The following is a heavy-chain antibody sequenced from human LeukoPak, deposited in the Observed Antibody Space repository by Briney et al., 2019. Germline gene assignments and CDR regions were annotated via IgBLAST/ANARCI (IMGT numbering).Heavy chain of an antibody. CDR1: GGSFRGYY. J-gene: IGHJ6*02. Sequence: PSETLSLTCAVYGGSFRGYYWTLIRQPPGKGLEWIGEINHSGSTHYNPSLKSRATISVDTSKNQFSLKLTSVTAADTAVYYCARRLDVWGQGTTVTVSS. CDR3: ARRLDV. V-gene: IGHV4-34*01. CDR2: INHSGST.